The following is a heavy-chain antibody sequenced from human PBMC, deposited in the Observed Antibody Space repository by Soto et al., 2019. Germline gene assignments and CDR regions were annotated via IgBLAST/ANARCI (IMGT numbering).Heavy chain of an antibody. D-gene: IGHD3-22*01. CDR2: ISYDGSNE. CDR1: GFTFSSYG. Sequence: PGGSLRLSCAVSGFTFSSYGMHWVRQAPGKGLEWVAHISYDGSNEHYVDSVKGRFTISRDNSKNTLYLQMNSLRAEDTAVYYCARDQNKYYYDNSRTPGYWGQGTLVTVSS. V-gene: IGHV3-30*03. J-gene: IGHJ4*02. CDR3: ARDQNKYYYDNSRTPGY.